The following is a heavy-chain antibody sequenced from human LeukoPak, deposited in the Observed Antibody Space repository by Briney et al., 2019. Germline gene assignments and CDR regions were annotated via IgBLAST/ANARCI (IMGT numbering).Heavy chain of an antibody. D-gene: IGHD2-8*01. J-gene: IGHJ5*02. CDR3: AKVKSSLTLIGA. CDR2: ISGAGDIA. CDR1: GFLFSRCA. Sequence: GGSLRLSCAASGFLFSRCAMSWVRQAPGEGLEGVSSISGAGDIAHYAESVKGRFTISRDNSGNTLYVQMDSLRAEDTAVYYCAKVKSSLTLIGAWGQGTLVTVSS. V-gene: IGHV3-23*01.